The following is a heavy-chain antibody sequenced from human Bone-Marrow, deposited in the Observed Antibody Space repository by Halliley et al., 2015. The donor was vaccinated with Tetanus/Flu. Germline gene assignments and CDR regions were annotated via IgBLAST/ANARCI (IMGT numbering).Heavy chain of an antibody. CDR2: IFPDASDI. Sequence: GLGGMGIIFPDASDIRYTPPFQGQVTISFDKSTTTAYVGWSSLKASDTAMYYCARGYHGLDVWGQGTTVTVSS. CDR3: ARGYHGLDV. V-gene: IGHV5-51*01. J-gene: IGHJ6*02.